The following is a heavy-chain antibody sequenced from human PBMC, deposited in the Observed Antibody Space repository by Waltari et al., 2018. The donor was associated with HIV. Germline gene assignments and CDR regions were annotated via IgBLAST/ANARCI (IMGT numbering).Heavy chain of an antibody. V-gene: IGHV1-18*04. CDR2: ISAGNGDA. CDR3: ARAGLRGLIQDFDI. D-gene: IGHD2-21*02. Sequence: QVQLIQPEIEIRKPGTSVGLSCRASGFLLGDHYMHWVRQGPRQTFEWMGIISAGNGDANSAQKFQDRLTLTRDLFTGSIYMDLMSLKSDDTAVYFCARAGLRGLIQDFDIWGQGTQLIVSS. CDR1: GFLLGDHY. J-gene: IGHJ4*02.